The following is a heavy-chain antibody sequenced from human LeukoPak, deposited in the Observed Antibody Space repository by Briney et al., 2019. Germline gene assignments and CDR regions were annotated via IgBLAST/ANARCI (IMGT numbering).Heavy chain of an antibody. CDR2: MYHSGST. CDR1: GYSISSGYY. Sequence: SETLSLTCAVSGYSISSGYYWAWIRQPPGKGLEWIGSMYHSGSTYDSPSLKSRVTMSVDTSKNQFSLKLTSVTAADTAVYYCARQRYCHSTSCYFDYWGQEILVTVSS. D-gene: IGHD2-2*01. V-gene: IGHV4-38-2*01. CDR3: ARQRYCHSTSCYFDY. J-gene: IGHJ4*02.